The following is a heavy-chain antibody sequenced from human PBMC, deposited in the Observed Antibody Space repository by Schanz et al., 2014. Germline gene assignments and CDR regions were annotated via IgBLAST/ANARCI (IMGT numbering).Heavy chain of an antibody. Sequence: EEQLAEFGGGLVQPGGALRLSCAASTFTFSSDWMSWVRQAPGKGLEWVANIKEDGSVKDYVDSVKGRFTISRDNAKNSLYLQMTSLRAEDTAVYYCARVKYCTITRCYRTETEGIYYMDVWGKGTTVTVSS. D-gene: IGHD2-2*01. V-gene: IGHV3-7*02. CDR2: IKEDGSVK. J-gene: IGHJ6*03. CDR3: ARVKYCTITRCYRTETEGIYYMDV. CDR1: TFTFSSDW.